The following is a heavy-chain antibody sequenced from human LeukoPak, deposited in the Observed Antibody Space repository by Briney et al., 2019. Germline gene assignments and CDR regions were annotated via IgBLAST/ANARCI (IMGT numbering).Heavy chain of an antibody. CDR2: IYYSGST. V-gene: IGHV4-59*01. D-gene: IGHD3-10*01. CDR3: ARDRGGRDAFDI. Sequence: PSETLSLTCTVSGGSISSYYRSWLRQPPGKGLEWIGYIYYSGSTNYNPSLKSRVTISVDTSKNQFSLKLSSVTAADTAVYYCARDRGGRDAFDIWGQGTMVTVSS. CDR1: GGSISSYY. J-gene: IGHJ3*02.